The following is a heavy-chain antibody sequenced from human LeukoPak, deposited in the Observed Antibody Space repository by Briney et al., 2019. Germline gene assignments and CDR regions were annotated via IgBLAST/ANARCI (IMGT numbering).Heavy chain of an antibody. Sequence: GGSLRLSCAASGFTFSNYAMSWVRQAPGKGLEWVSSISASGDSTYYADSLKGRFTISRGNSKNTPYLQMNSLTAEDTAVYYCANLFGGSGSYDAFDIWGQGTMVTVSS. CDR3: ANLFGGSGSYDAFDI. J-gene: IGHJ3*02. V-gene: IGHV3-23*01. D-gene: IGHD3-10*01. CDR2: ISASGDST. CDR1: GFTFSNYA.